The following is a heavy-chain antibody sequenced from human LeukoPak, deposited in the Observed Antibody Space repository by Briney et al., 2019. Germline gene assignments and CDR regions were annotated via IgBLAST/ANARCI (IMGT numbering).Heavy chain of an antibody. D-gene: IGHD1-26*01. J-gene: IGHJ4*02. CDR2: ILSDGSNL. CDR1: GFTFSSAG. CDR3: AKDRGTYYLGDY. Sequence: GGSLRLSCAASGFTFSSAGMHWVRQAPGKGLEWMAFILSDGSNLYYADSVKGRFTVSRDNSKNTLYLQMNSLRAEDTAVYYCAKDRGTYYLGDYWGQGTLVTVSS. V-gene: IGHV3-30*02.